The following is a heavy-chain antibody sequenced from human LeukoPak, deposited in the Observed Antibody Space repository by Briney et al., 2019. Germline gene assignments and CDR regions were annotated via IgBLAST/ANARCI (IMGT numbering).Heavy chain of an antibody. D-gene: IGHD1-7*01. V-gene: IGHV1-69*02. J-gene: IGHJ4*02. CDR1: GGTFSSYT. CDR2: IIPILGIA. CDR3: ARQPTPGTTFWEVLSY. Sequence: GSSVKVSCKASGGTFSSYTISWVRQAPGQGLEWMGRIIPILGIANYAQKFQGRVTITADKSTSTAYMELSSLRSEDTAVYYCARQPTPGTTFWEVLSYWGQGTLVTLYS.